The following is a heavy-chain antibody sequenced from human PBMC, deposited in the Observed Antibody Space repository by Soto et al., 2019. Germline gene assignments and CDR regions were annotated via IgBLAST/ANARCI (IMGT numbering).Heavy chain of an antibody. CDR3: AGDRGRYSSSGIDY. Sequence: GGSLRLSCAASGFTFNTHSMNWVRQAPGKGLEWVSFISSSSSPIYYADSVKGRFTISRDNVRNSLYLQMNSLRAEDTAVYYCAGDRGRYSSSGIDYWGQGTLVTVSS. J-gene: IGHJ4*02. V-gene: IGHV3-48*01. CDR1: GFTFNTHS. CDR2: ISSSSSPI. D-gene: IGHD6-6*01.